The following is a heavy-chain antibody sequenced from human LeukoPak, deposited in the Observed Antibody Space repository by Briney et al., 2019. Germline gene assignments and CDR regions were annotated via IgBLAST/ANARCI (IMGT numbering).Heavy chain of an antibody. D-gene: IGHD5-18*01. V-gene: IGHV3-9*01. J-gene: IGHJ6*03. CDR2: ISWNSGSI. Sequence: GGSLRLSCAASGFTFDDYAMHWVRQAPGKGLEWVSGISWNSGSIGYADSVKGRFTISRDNAKNSLYLQMNSLRAEDTALYYCAKEGIQLWFPDYYYYMDVWGKGTTVTVSS. CDR1: GFTFDDYA. CDR3: AKEGIQLWFPDYYYYMDV.